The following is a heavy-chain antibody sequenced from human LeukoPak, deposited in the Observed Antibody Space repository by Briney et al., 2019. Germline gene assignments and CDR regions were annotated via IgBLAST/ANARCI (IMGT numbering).Heavy chain of an antibody. CDR2: INPNSGGT. Sequence: ASVKVSCKASGYTFTGYYMHWVRQAPGQGLEWMGWINPNSGGTNYAQKFQGRVTMTRDTSISTAYMELSRLRSDDTAVYYCARGAEAETSPLDFWGQGTLVIVS. V-gene: IGHV1-2*02. J-gene: IGHJ4*02. CDR3: ARGAEAETSPLDF. D-gene: IGHD6-13*01. CDR1: GYTFTGYY.